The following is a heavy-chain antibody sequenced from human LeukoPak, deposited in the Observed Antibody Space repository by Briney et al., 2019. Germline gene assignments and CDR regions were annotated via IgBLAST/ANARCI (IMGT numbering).Heavy chain of an antibody. CDR3: ARDLWYCSGGSCDPYAFDI. CDR1: GFTVSSNY. J-gene: IGHJ3*02. D-gene: IGHD2-15*01. CDR2: IYSGGST. Sequence: TGGSLRLSCAASGFTVSSNYMSWVRQAPGKGLEWVSVIYSGGSTYYADSVKGRFTISRDNSKNTLYLQMNSLRAEDTAVYYCARDLWYCSGGSCDPYAFDIWGQGTMATVSS. V-gene: IGHV3-66*01.